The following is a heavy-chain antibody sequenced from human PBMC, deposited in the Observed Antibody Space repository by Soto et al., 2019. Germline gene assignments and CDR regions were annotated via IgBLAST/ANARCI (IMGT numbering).Heavy chain of an antibody. V-gene: IGHV4-59*08. Sequence: QVQLQESGPGLVKPSETLSLTCTVSGGSISGYSWSWIRQSPGKGLEWLSYVHYCGGTNYNPSLKSRVSISVDTCKNQFALKLSTVAAPDTVVYYWARAETPFDQRCCSTSSYYYYMDVWGKGNTVTVSS. CDR2: VHYCGGT. D-gene: IGHD2-2*01. CDR3: ARAETPFDQRCCSTSSYYYYMDV. CDR1: GGSISGYS. J-gene: IGHJ6*03.